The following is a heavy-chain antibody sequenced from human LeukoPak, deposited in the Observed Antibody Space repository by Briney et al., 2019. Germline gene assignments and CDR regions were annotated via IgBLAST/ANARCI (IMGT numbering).Heavy chain of an antibody. CDR2: IYPGGSET. Sequence: GESLKISCKGSEYSFSSYWIGWVRQMPGKGLEWMGIIYPGGSETKYSPSFEGQVTITVDKSITTAYLQWSSLKASDTAMYFCARTYYGSGSPLSYWGQGTLVTVSS. CDR1: EYSFSSYW. CDR3: ARTYYGSGSPLSY. V-gene: IGHV5-51*01. J-gene: IGHJ4*02. D-gene: IGHD3-10*01.